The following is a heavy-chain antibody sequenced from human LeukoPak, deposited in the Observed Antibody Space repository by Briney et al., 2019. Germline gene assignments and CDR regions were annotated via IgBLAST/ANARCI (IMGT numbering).Heavy chain of an antibody. CDR2: ISSSSSYI. Sequence: PGGSLRLSCAASGCTFSSYSMNWVRQAPGKGLEWVSSISSSSSYIYYADSVKGRFTIPRDNAKNSLYLQMNSLRAEDTAVYYCVAAAGTDFDYWGQGTLVTVSS. J-gene: IGHJ4*02. CDR3: VAAAGTDFDY. CDR1: GCTFSSYS. V-gene: IGHV3-21*01. D-gene: IGHD6-13*01.